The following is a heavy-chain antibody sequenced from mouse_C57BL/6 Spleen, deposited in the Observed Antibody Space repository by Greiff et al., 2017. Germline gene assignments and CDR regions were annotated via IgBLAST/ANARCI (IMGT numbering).Heavy chain of an antibody. CDR3: ARRYFDV. J-gene: IGHJ1*03. CDR2: IWSGGST. Sequence: VQLQQSGPGLVQPSQSLSITCPVSGFSLTSYGVHWVRQSPGKGLEWLGVIWSGGSTDYNAAFISRLSISKDNSKSQVFFKMNSLQADDTAIYYCARRYFDVWGTGTTVTVSS. V-gene: IGHV2-2*01. CDR1: GFSLTSYG.